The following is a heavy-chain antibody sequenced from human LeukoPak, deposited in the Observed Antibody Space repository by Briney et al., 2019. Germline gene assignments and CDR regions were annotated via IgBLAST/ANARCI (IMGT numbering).Heavy chain of an antibody. CDR3: ARGTGSLDY. J-gene: IGHJ4*02. V-gene: IGHV6-1*01. D-gene: IGHD1-26*01. Sequence: SQTLSLTCAISGDSVSSKSASWNWIRQSPSRVLEWLGRTYSRSKWFNDYAVSVESRITINPDTSKNQFSLHLTSVTPDDTALYYCARGTGSLDYWGQGTLVTVSS. CDR2: TYSRSKWFN. CDR1: GDSVSSKSAS.